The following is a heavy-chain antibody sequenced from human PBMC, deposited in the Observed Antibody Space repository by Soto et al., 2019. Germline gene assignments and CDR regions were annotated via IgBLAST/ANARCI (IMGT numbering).Heavy chain of an antibody. CDR2: MNDSGST. J-gene: IGHJ4*02. CDR1: GGSFSGYY. Sequence: QVQLQQWGAGLLKPSESLSLTCAFSGGSFSGYYWSWIRQPPGKGLEWIGEMNDSGSTKYNASLGSRVAISVDTSKGHFSLTLTSVTAADTPVYYCASPRWNYIYWGQGTLVAVSS. D-gene: IGHD1-7*01. V-gene: IGHV4-34*01. CDR3: ASPRWNYIY.